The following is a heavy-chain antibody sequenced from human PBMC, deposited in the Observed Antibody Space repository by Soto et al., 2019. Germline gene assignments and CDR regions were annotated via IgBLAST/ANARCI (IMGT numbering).Heavy chain of an antibody. CDR1: VGSISSCSYY. J-gene: IGHJ4*02. CDR3: ARVDYGSGIIEY. D-gene: IGHD3-10*01. V-gene: IGHV4-39*02. Sequence: QLQLQESGPGLVKPSETLSLSCTVSVGSISSCSYYWGWIRQPPGKGLEWIGSIHYSGSTYYKASLKSRVSISADTAKNHSSLKLSSVTAADTAVYYCARVDYGSGIIEYWGQGTLVTVSS. CDR2: IHYSGST.